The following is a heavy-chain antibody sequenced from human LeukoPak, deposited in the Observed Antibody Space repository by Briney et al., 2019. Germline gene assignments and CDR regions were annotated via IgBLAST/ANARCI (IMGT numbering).Heavy chain of an antibody. V-gene: IGHV3-30*18. D-gene: IGHD6-19*01. CDR1: GFTFINYG. Sequence: PGGSLRLSCAASGFTFINYGMHWVRQAPGKGLEWVAVISYDGSNKYYADSVKGRFTISRDNSKNTLYLQMNSLRAEDTAVYYCAKDHQQWLVPYYFDYWGQGTLVTVSS. CDR2: ISYDGSNK. CDR3: AKDHQQWLVPYYFDY. J-gene: IGHJ4*02.